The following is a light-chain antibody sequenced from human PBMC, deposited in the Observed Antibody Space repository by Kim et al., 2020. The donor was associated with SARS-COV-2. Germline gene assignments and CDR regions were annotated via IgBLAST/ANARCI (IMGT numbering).Light chain of an antibody. V-gene: IGLV3-19*01. J-gene: IGLJ2*01. Sequence: SSELTQDPAVSVALGQTVRITCQGDSLRTYYASWYQLKPGQAPLLLIYDKNIRTSGIPDRFSGPSSGNTASLTITAAQAEDEADYYCNSRRGSSDDHVLFGGGTKLTVL. CDR1: SLRTYY. CDR2: DKN. CDR3: NSRRGSSDDHVL.